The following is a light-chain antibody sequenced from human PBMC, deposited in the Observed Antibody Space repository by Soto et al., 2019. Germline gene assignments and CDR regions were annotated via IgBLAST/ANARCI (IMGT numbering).Light chain of an antibody. J-gene: IGKJ1*01. CDR2: DSS. CDR1: QSVSTS. CDR3: QQYNDWLWT. Sequence: MSTSPSVLSASVVDRVTITCRASQSVSTSLDWYQQKPGQAPRLLLYDSSTRATGIPARFSGSGSGTEFTLTIGRLQSEDFAVDYGQQYNDWLWTVGQGTKVDIK. V-gene: IGKV3-15*01.